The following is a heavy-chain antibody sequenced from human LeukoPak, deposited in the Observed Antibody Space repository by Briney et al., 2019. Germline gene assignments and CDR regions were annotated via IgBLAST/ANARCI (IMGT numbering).Heavy chain of an antibody. V-gene: IGHV1-46*01. D-gene: IGHD4-23*01. Sequence: GASVKVSCKASGYTFTSYYMHWVRQAPGQGLEWMGIINPSGGSTSYAQKFQGRVTMTRDMSTSTAYMELSSLRSEDTAVYYCAREWEYGGNSKGDYYYMDVWGKGTTVTVSS. CDR2: INPSGGST. CDR1: GYTFTSYY. J-gene: IGHJ6*03. CDR3: AREWEYGGNSKGDYYYMDV.